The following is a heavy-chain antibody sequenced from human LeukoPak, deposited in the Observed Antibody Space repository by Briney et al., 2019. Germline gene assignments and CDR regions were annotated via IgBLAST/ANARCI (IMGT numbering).Heavy chain of an antibody. CDR3: ARLALLWFGEGANYFDY. V-gene: IGHV5-51*01. J-gene: IGHJ4*02. Sequence: GESLKISCKGSGYSFTSYWIGWVRRMPGKGLEWMGIIYPGDSDTRYSPSFQGQVTISADKSISTAYLQWSSLKASDTAMYYCARLALLWFGEGANYFDYWGQGTLVTVSS. CDR1: GYSFTSYW. CDR2: IYPGDSDT. D-gene: IGHD3-10*01.